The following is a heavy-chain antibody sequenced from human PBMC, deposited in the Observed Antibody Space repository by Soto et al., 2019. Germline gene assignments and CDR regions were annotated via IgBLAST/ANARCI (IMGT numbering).Heavy chain of an antibody. CDR2: ISYDGSNK. CDR1: GFTFSSYG. D-gene: IGHD2-8*01. Sequence: PRLSCAASGFTFSSYGMHWVRQALGKGLECVAVISYDGSNKYYADSVKGRFTISRDNSKNTLYLQMNSLRAEDTAVYYCAKDLSSNGLGRGHWGQGAMVTVSS. CDR3: AKDLSSNGLGRGH. J-gene: IGHJ4*02. V-gene: IGHV3-30*18.